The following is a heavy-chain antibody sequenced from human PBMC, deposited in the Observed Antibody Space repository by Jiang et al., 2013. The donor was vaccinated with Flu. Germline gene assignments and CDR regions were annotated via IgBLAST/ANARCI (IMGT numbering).Heavy chain of an antibody. Sequence: PGLVKPSETLSLTCTVSGGSISSYYWSWIRQPPGKGLEWIGYIYYSGSTNYNPSLKSRVTISVDTSKNQFSLKLSSVTAADTAVYYCARAVVTEMTFDYWGQGTLVTVSS. V-gene: IGHV4-59*01. CDR3: ARAVVTEMTFDY. CDR1: GGSISSYY. D-gene: IGHD2-21*02. CDR2: IYYSGST. J-gene: IGHJ4*02.